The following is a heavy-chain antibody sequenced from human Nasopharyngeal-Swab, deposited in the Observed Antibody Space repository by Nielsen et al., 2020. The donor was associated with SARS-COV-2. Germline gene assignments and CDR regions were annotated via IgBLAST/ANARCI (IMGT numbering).Heavy chain of an antibody. J-gene: IGHJ6*03. V-gene: IGHV4-59*08. CDR1: GGSISSYY. D-gene: IGHD3-3*01. CDR2: IYYSGST. CDR3: VRLRDDSWSGYYYYYYYMDV. Sequence: SETLSLTCTVSGGSISSYYWSWIRQPPGKGLEWIGYIYYSGSTNYNPSLKSRVTISVDTSKNQFSLKLSSVTAADTAVYYCVRLRDDSWSGYYYYYYYMDVWGKGTTVTVSS.